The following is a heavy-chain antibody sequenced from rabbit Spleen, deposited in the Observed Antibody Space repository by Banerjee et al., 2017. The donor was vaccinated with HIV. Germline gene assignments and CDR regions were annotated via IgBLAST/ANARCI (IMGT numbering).Heavy chain of an antibody. CDR1: GFSFSNKAV. V-gene: IGHV1S45*01. CDR2: INIVTGKS. Sequence: QEQLVESGGGLVQPGASLTLTCTASGFSFSNKAVMCWVRQAPGKGLEWIACINIVTGKSVYASWAKGRFTMSRTSSTTVTLQLNSLTAADTATYFCVRDFDFWGPGTLVTVS. J-gene: IGHJ4*01. CDR3: VRDFDF.